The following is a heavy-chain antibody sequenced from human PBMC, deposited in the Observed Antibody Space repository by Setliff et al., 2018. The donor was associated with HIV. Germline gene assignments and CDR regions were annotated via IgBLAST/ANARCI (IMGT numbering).Heavy chain of an antibody. J-gene: IGHJ4*02. CDR2: IYYTGKT. V-gene: IGHV4-31*03. CDR3: ARHSSSGYLPYYFDY. Sequence: SETLSLTCTVSGDSIIIGGYYWSWIRQHPGGGLEWIGYIYYTGKTYYNPSLQSRITMSVDTSKNQFSLKLSSMTAADTAVYYCARHSSSGYLPYYFDYWGQGTLVTVSS. CDR1: GDSIIIGGYY. D-gene: IGHD3-3*01.